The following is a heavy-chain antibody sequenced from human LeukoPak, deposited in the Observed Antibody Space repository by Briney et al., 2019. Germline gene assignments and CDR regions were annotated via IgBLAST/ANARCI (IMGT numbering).Heavy chain of an antibody. Sequence: SVKVSCKASGGTFSSYAISWVRQAPGQGLEWMGRIIPIFGTANYAQKFQGRVTITTDESTSTAYMELSSLRSEDTAVYYCARDIWYNYDSSGYQGAFDIWGQGTMVTVSS. J-gene: IGHJ3*02. CDR3: ARDIWYNYDSSGYQGAFDI. CDR2: IIPIFGTA. V-gene: IGHV1-69*05. CDR1: GGTFSSYA. D-gene: IGHD3-22*01.